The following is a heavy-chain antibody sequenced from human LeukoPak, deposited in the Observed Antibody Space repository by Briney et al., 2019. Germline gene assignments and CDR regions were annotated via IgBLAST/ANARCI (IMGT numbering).Heavy chain of an antibody. J-gene: IGHJ4*02. CDR2: VKQDGSER. D-gene: IGHD3-22*01. CDR3: ARTYYYDSGGYYA. CDR1: GFTFSRYW. V-gene: IGHV3-7*01. Sequence: GGSLRLSCAASGFTFSRYWMNWVRQAPGKGLERVANVKQDGSERYYVDSVKGRFTISRDNAKNSLYLQMNSLRAEDTAVYYCARTYYYDSGGYYAWGQGTLVTVSS.